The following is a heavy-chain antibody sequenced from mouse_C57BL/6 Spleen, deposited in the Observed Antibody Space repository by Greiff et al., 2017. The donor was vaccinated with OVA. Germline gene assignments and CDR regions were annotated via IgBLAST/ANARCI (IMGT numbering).Heavy chain of an antibody. V-gene: IGHV1-50*01. CDR1: GYTFTSYW. J-gene: IGHJ2*01. D-gene: IGHD2-3*01. CDR3: ARWDMDGYYVDY. CDR2: IDPSDSYT. Sequence: QVQLQQPGAELVKPGASVKLSCKASGYTFTSYWMQWVKQRPGQGLEWIGEIDPSDSYTNYNQKFKGKATLTVDTSSSTAYMQLSSLTSEDSAVYYCARWDMDGYYVDYWGQGTTLTVSS.